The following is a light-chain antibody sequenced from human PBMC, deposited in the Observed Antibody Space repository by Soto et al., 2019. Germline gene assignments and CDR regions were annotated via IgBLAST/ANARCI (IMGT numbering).Light chain of an antibody. V-gene: IGKV1-9*01. CDR1: RTITTY. CDR3: QQLNSYPRIT. Sequence: DIQMTQSPSSLFASVGDSVTITCRASRTITTYLNWYRQKPGKAPKLLIYAASTLQSGVPSRFSGSGSGTDFTLTISSLQPEDFATYYCQQLNSYPRITFGQGTRLEIK. J-gene: IGKJ5*01. CDR2: AAS.